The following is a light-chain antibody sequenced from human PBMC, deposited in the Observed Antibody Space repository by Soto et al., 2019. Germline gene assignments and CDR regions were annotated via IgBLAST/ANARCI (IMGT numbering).Light chain of an antibody. CDR2: GAS. CDR1: QSVSSSY. J-gene: IGKJ4*01. V-gene: IGKV3-20*01. CDR3: QHYGSSPPLT. Sequence: EIVLTQSPGTLSLSPGERATLSCRTSQSVSSSYIAWYQQRPGQAPRLLIYGASKRATDIPDTFSGSGSGTHFTLTISRLEPEDFAVYYCQHYGSSPPLTFGGGTKVEIK.